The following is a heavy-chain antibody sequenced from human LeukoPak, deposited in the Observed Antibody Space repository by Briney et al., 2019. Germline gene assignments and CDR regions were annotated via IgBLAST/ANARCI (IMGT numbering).Heavy chain of an antibody. J-gene: IGHJ4*02. CDR1: GGTFSSYA. Sequence: ASVKVSCKASGGTFSSYAISWVRQAPGQGLEWMGGIISIFGTANYAQKFQGRVTITTDESTSTAYMGLSSLRSEDTAVYYCARDDRENSYFDYWGQGTLVTVSS. CDR3: ARDDRENSYFDY. V-gene: IGHV1-69*05. CDR2: IISIFGTA.